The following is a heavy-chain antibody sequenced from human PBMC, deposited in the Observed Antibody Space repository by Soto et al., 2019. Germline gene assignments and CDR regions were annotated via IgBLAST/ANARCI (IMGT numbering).Heavy chain of an antibody. CDR1: GFTFSSYW. D-gene: IGHD6-13*01. Sequence: GGSLRLSCAASGFTFSSYWMSWVRQAPGKGLEWVANIKQDGSEKYYVDSVKGRFTISRDNAKNSLYLQMNSLRAEDTAVYYCARVVAAAGHYYYGMDVWGQGTTVTVSS. CDR2: IKQDGSEK. J-gene: IGHJ6*02. V-gene: IGHV3-7*01. CDR3: ARVVAAAGHYYYGMDV.